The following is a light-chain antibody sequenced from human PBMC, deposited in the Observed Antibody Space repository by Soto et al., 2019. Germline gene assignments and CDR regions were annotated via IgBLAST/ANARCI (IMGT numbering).Light chain of an antibody. Sequence: QSVLTQPPSVSGAPGQRVTIPCTGXXXNIGSFYDVHWYQQLPGTVPKLLIYGDNNRPSGVPDRFSGSKSGTSASLAITGLQPEDEADYYCQSYDNSLSHVVFGGGTKLTVL. CDR2: GDN. CDR3: QSYDNSLSHVV. V-gene: IGLV1-40*01. J-gene: IGLJ2*01. CDR1: XXNIGSFYD.